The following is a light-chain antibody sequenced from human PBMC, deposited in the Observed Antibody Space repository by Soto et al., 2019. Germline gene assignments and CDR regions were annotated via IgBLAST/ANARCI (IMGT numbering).Light chain of an antibody. CDR3: MQGTHWPIT. Sequence: DVVMTQSPLSLPVTLGQPASISSRSNQSLVHSDGIAYFSWFQQRTGRSPRRLIYKVSNRDSGVPARFRGSGSGTDFALKISRVEAEDVAVYYCMQGTHWPITFGQGTRLEIK. CDR2: KVS. V-gene: IGKV2-30*02. J-gene: IGKJ5*01. CDR1: QSLVHSDGIAY.